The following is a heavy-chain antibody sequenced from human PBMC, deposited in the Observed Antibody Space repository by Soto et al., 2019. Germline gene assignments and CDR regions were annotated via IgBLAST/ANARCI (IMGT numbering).Heavy chain of an antibody. J-gene: IGHJ4*02. Sequence: SLRLSCTGSGFNFANYALTWVRQAPGKGLEWVGFIRGGTNGGTADYAASLKGRITISRDDSKSIAYLEINSLQTEDTAVYYCTRYYYESSGYYVYWGQGTLVTVSS. CDR1: GFNFANYA. V-gene: IGHV3-49*04. CDR2: IRGGTNGGTA. D-gene: IGHD3-22*01. CDR3: TRYYYESSGYYVY.